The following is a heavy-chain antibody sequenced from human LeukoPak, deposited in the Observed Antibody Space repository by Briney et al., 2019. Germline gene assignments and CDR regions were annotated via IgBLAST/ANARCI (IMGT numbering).Heavy chain of an antibody. J-gene: IGHJ4*02. Sequence: SETLSLTCTVSGGSISNYDWSWIRQPAGKGLEWIGCIYTSGSTNYNPSLKSRVTMSEDTSKKQFSLKLSSMTAADTAMYYCARLVRRQYYYDSGGYSYFDSWGQGTLVTVSS. V-gene: IGHV4-4*07. CDR1: GGSISNYD. CDR3: ARLVRRQYYYDSGGYSYFDS. D-gene: IGHD3-22*01. CDR2: IYTSGST.